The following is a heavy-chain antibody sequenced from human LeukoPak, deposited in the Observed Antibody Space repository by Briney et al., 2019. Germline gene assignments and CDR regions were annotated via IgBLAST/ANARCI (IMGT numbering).Heavy chain of an antibody. Sequence: GGSLRLSCAASGFAFSSYAMHWVRQAPGKGLEWVAVISYDGSNKYYADSVKGRFTISRDNSKNTLYLQMNSLRAEDTAVYYCARDLYYYGSGSFGKYYYYGMDVWGQGTTVTVSS. CDR1: GFAFSSYA. CDR3: ARDLYYYGSGSFGKYYYYGMDV. J-gene: IGHJ6*02. CDR2: ISYDGSNK. V-gene: IGHV3-30-3*01. D-gene: IGHD3-10*01.